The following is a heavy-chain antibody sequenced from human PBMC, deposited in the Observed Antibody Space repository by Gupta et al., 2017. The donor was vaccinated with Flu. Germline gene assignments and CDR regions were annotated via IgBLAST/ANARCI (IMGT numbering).Heavy chain of an antibody. J-gene: IGHJ5*02. V-gene: IGHV3-74*01. CDR3: ARDGAGDCSGGSCYSWFDP. CDR2: IKSDGSSA. Sequence: HWVRQAPGEGRLWVSRIKSDGSSASYADSVKGRFTISRDNAKNTLYLQMNSLRAEDTAVYYCARDGAGDCSGGSCYSWFDPWGQGTLVTVSS. D-gene: IGHD2-15*01.